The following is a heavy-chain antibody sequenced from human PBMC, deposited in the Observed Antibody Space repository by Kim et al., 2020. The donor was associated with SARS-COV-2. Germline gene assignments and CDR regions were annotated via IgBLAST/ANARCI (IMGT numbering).Heavy chain of an antibody. CDR3: ARGPRITMIVVVITTDNWFDP. J-gene: IGHJ5*02. V-gene: IGHV1-18*04. Sequence: ASVKVYCKASGYTFTSYGISWVRQAPGQGLEWMGWISAYNGNTNYAQKLQGRVTMTTETSTSTAYMELRSLRSDDTAVYYCARGPRITMIVVVITTDNWFDPWGQGTLVTVSS. CDR2: ISAYNGNT. CDR1: GYTFTSYG. D-gene: IGHD3-22*01.